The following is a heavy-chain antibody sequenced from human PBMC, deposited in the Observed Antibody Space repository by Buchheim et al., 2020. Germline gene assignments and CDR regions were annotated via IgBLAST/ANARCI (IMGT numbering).Heavy chain of an antibody. CDR2: INTNTGNP. CDR1: GYTFTSYA. J-gene: IGHJ6*02. D-gene: IGHD4-17*01. CDR3: ARVVGSYGDYGAGSDYYYYGMDV. V-gene: IGHV7-4-1*02. Sequence: QVQLVQSGSELKKPGASVKVSCKASGYTFTSYAMNWVRQAPGQGLEWMGWINTNTGNPTYAQGFTGRFVFSLDASVSTANLQISSLKAEDTAVYYCARVVGSYGDYGAGSDYYYYGMDVWGQGTT.